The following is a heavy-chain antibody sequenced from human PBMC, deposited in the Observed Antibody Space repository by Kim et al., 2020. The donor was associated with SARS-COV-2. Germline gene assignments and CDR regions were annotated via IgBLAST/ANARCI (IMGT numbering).Heavy chain of an antibody. CDR3: AIGPVGATSYYYYMDV. CDR2: FDPEDGET. J-gene: IGHJ6*03. CDR1: GYTLTELS. D-gene: IGHD1-26*01. V-gene: IGHV1-24*01. Sequence: ASVKVSCKVSGYTLTELSMHWVRQAPGKGLEWMGGFDPEDGETIYAQKFQGRVTMTEDTSTDTAYMELSSLRSEDTAVYYCAIGPVGATSYYYYMDVWGKGTPVTVSS.